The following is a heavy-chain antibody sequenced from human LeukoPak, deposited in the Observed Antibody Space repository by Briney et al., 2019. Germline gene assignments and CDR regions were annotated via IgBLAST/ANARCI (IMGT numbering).Heavy chain of an antibody. Sequence: GGSLRHSCAASGFTFSSYSMNWVRQAPGKGLEWVSSISSSSSYIYYADSVKGRFTISRDNAKNSLYLQMNSLRAEDTAVYYCARAAFGVVPYYFDYWGQGTLVTVSS. CDR2: ISSSSSYI. D-gene: IGHD3-3*01. CDR1: GFTFSSYS. CDR3: ARAAFGVVPYYFDY. V-gene: IGHV3-21*01. J-gene: IGHJ4*02.